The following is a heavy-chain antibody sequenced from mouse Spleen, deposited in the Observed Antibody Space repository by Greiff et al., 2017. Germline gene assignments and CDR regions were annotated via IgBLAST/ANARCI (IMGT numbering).Heavy chain of an antibody. V-gene: IGHV1-59*01. CDR1: GYTFTSYW. CDR2: IDPSDSYT. D-gene: IGHD2-3*01. J-gene: IGHJ3*01. CDR3: AVYDGYYEAWFAY. Sequence: VQLQQPGAELVRPGTSVKLSCKASGYTFTSYWMHWVKQRPGQGLEWIGVIDPSDSYTNYNQKFKGKATLTVDTSSSTAYMQLSSLTSEDSAVYYCAVYDGYYEAWFAYWGQGTLVTVSA.